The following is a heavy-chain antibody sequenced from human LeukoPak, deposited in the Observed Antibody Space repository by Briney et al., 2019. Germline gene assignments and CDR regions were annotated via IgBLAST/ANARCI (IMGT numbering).Heavy chain of an antibody. D-gene: IGHD6-19*01. CDR3: ASGAVAGLAY. J-gene: IGHJ4*02. V-gene: IGHV6-1*01. Sequence: SQTLSLTCAISGDSVSSNSAAWNWIRQSPSRGLEWLGRTYYRSKWYNDYAISVKSRITINPDTSKNQFSLPLSSVTPEDTAVYYCASGAVAGLAYWGQGTLVSVSS. CDR1: GDSVSSNSAA. CDR2: TYYRSKWYN.